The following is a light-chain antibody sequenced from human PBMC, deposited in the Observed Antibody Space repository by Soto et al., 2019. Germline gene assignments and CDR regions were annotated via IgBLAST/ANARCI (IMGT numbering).Light chain of an antibody. Sequence: QSVLTQPASVSGSPAQSITISCSGSSRDVGNGYDAVSWYQQHPGEAPKLIIYEVTNRPSVVSSRFYGSKSGNTASLTISGLQDEDADDYYCRPYTVSVXTYVVGRGTKVXV. CDR1: SRDVGNGYDA. CDR2: EVT. CDR3: RPYTVSVXTYV. V-gene: IGLV2-14*01. J-gene: IGLJ1*01.